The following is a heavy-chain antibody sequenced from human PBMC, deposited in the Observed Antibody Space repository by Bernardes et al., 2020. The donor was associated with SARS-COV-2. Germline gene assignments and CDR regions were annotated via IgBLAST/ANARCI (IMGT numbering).Heavy chain of an antibody. CDR1: GFTFSSYA. D-gene: IGHD3-3*01. CDR3: AKYIVTIFGAVNLGYYYGMDV. Sequence: GGSLRLSCAASGFTFSSYAMSWVRQAPGKGLEWVSAISGSGGSTYYADSVKGRFTISRDNSKNTLYLQMNSLRAEDTAVYYCAKYIVTIFGAVNLGYYYGMDVWGQGTTVTVSS. J-gene: IGHJ6*02. CDR2: ISGSGGST. V-gene: IGHV3-23*01.